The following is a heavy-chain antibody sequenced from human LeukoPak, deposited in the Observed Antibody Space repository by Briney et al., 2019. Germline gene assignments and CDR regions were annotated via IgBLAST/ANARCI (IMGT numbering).Heavy chain of an antibody. Sequence: PSQTLSLTCTVSGGSISSGGYYWSWIRQHPGKGLEWIGYTYYSGSTYYNPSLKSRVTISVDTSKNQFSLKLSSVTAADTAVYYCASGGSSWEGPFDYWGQGTLVTVSS. V-gene: IGHV4-31*03. CDR2: TYYSGST. CDR3: ASGGSSWEGPFDY. D-gene: IGHD6-13*01. J-gene: IGHJ4*02. CDR1: GGSISSGGYY.